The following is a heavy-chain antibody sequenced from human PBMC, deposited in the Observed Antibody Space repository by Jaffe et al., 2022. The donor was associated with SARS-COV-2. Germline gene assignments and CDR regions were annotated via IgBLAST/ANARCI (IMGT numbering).Heavy chain of an antibody. D-gene: IGHD3-10*01. CDR3: AKPGFGGYFFED. Sequence: VQLVESGGGVVQPGRSLKLSCETSGFSFTSYAMHWVRQAPGKGLEWVAVISLNGDSEYYADSVKGRFTVSRDTVRSTLYLQMTSLTIADTAVYFCAKPGFGGYFFEDWGQGSLVTVSS. CDR2: ISLNGDSE. J-gene: IGHJ4*02. CDR1: GFSFTSYA. V-gene: IGHV3-30-3*02.